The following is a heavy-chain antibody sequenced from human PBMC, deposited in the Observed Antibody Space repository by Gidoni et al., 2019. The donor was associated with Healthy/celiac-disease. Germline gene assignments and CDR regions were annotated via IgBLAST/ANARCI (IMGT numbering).Heavy chain of an antibody. D-gene: IGHD3-22*01. CDR1: GFTFSSYG. CDR3: ARDSTYYYDSSGYDQTPNGFDY. V-gene: IGHV3-33*01. CDR2: IWYDGSNK. J-gene: IGHJ4*02. Sequence: QVQLVESGGGVVQPGRSLRLSCAASGFTFSSYGMHWVRQAPGQGLEWVAVIWYDGSNKYYADSVKGRFTISRDNSKNTLYLQMNSLRAEDTAVYYCARDSTYYYDSSGYDQTPNGFDYWGQGTLVTVSS.